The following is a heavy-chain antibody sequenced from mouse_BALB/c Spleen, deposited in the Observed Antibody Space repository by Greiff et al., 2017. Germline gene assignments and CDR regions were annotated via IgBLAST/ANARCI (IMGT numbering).Heavy chain of an antibody. CDR3: ARSHYYRYDGDYFDD. V-gene: IGHV1-61*01. Sequence: QVHVKQPGAELVRPGASVKLSCKASGYTFTSYWMNWVKQRPGQGLEWIGMIDPSDSETHYNQMFKDKATLTVDKSSSTAYMQLSSLTSEDSAVYYCARSHYYRYDGDYFDDWGQGTTLTVSS. CDR2: IDPSDSET. CDR1: GYTFTSYW. J-gene: IGHJ2*01. D-gene: IGHD2-14*01.